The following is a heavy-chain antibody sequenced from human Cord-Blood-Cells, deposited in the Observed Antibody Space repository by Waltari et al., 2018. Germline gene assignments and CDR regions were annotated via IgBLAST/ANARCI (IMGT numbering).Heavy chain of an antibody. CDR1: GYTFPGYY. V-gene: IGHV1-2*04. J-gene: IGHJ5*02. D-gene: IGHD1-26*01. CDR2: VNPNSGVT. CDR3: ARDSIVGANWFDP. Sequence: QAQLVQSGAEVKKPGPSVKASCKDSGYTFPGYYMHSVRQAPGQGLEWMEWVNPNSGVTNYARKFQGWVTMTRDTSISTAYMERSRLRSDDTAVYYCARDSIVGANWFDPWGQGTLVTVSS.